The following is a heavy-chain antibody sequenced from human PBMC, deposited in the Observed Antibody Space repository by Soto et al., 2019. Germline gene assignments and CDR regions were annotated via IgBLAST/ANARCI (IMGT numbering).Heavy chain of an antibody. Sequence: GGSLRLSCAASGFTVSDYEMNWVRQVPGKGLECVSKIRSGSGSVFYADSVKGRFTISRDSAKNSLLLQMNSLRAEDTAVYYCARDPEKYSGSDLGIDYWGQGTLVTVS. CDR2: IRSGSGSV. J-gene: IGHJ4*02. V-gene: IGHV3-48*03. CDR3: ARDPEKYSGSDLGIDY. CDR1: GFTVSDYE. D-gene: IGHD5-12*01.